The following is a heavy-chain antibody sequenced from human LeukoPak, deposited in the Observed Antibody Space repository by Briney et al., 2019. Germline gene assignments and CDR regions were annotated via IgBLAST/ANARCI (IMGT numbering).Heavy chain of an antibody. J-gene: IGHJ4*02. CDR1: GYTFTGYY. CDR2: INPNSGGT. D-gene: IGHD3-3*01. Sequence: GASVNVSRKASGYTFTGYYMHWVRQAPGQGLEWMGWINPNSGGTNYAQKFQGWVTMTRDTSISTAYMELSRLRSDDTAVYYCARGYYDFWSGLGMGDYRGQGTLVTVSS. V-gene: IGHV1-2*04. CDR3: ARGYYDFWSGLGMGDY.